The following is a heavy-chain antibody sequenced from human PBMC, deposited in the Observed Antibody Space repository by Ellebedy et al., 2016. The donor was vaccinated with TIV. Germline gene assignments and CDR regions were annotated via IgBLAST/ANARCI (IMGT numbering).Heavy chain of an antibody. D-gene: IGHD2-2*01. J-gene: IGHJ6*03. CDR1: GASISSYC. CDR3: VRDYRLLSGHYYYYMDV. Sequence: GSLRLXXTVSGASISSYCWSWLRQPAGKGLEWIGRIYTSGSTNYYPSLKSRVTMLVDTSKNQVYLKLRSVTAADTAVYYCVRDYRLLSGHYYYYMDVWGKGTTVTVSS. CDR2: IYTSGST. V-gene: IGHV4-4*07.